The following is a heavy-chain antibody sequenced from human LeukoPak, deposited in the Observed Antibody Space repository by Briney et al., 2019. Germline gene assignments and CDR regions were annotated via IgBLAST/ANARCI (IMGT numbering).Heavy chain of an antibody. V-gene: IGHV3-23*01. D-gene: IGHD3-10*01. J-gene: IGHJ1*01. Sequence: PGGSLRLSCVASGFTLSNYEMSWVRQAPGKGLEWVSVISGSGDTTYSADSVKGRFTISRDNSKNTPYYQLDSLTAEDTAVYYCAKDRASATYDYFHYWDQGTQVTVSS. CDR2: ISGSGDTT. CDR1: GFTLSNYE. CDR3: AKDRASATYDYFHY.